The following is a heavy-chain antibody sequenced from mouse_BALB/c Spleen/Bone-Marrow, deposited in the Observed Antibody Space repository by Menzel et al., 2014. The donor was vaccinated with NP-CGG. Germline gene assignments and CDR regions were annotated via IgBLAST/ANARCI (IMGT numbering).Heavy chain of an antibody. CDR2: ISSGGSYT. J-gene: IGHJ4*01. CDR3: ARLRTTEAMDY. D-gene: IGHD2-12*01. Sequence: VESGGGLVKPGGSLKLSCAASGLTFSSYAMSWVRQTPEKRLEWVATISSGGSYTYYPDSVKGRFTISRDNAKNTLYLQMSSLRSEDTAMYYCARLRTTEAMDYWGQGTSVTVSS. CDR1: GLTFSSYA. V-gene: IGHV5-9-1*01.